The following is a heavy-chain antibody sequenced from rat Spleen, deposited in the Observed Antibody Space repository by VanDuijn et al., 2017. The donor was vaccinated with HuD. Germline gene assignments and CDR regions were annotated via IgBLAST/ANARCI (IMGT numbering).Heavy chain of an antibody. D-gene: IGHD1-11*01. V-gene: IGHV5-27*01. CDR3: TTDYGGYGDY. Sequence: EVQLVESGGGLVQPGRSLKLSCAASGFSFSNYYMAWVRQAPTEGLEWVAYISPCGGITYHRDSVKGRFTISRDNAESTLYLQMDSLRSEDTANYYCTTDYGGYGDYWGQGVMVTVSP. J-gene: IGHJ2*01. CDR2: ISPCGGIT. CDR1: GFSFSNYY.